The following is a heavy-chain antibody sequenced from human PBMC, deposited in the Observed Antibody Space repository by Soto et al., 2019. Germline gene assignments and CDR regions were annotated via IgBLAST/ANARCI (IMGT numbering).Heavy chain of an antibody. D-gene: IGHD3-22*01. CDR2: ISYDGSNK. CDR1: GFTFSSYA. V-gene: IGHV3-30-3*01. Sequence: LRLSCAASGFTFSSYAMHWVRQAPGKGPEWVAVISYDGSNKYYADSVKGRFTISRDNSKNTLYLQMNSLRAEGTAVYYCASSYDSSGYSDYWGQGTLVTVSS. CDR3: ASSYDSSGYSDY. J-gene: IGHJ4*02.